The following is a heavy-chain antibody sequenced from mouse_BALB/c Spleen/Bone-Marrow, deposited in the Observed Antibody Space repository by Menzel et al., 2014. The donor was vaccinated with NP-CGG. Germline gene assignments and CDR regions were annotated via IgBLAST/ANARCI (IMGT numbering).Heavy chain of an antibody. V-gene: IGHV5-4*02. CDR1: GFTFSDYY. CDR3: ARGSSYFDY. J-gene: IGHJ2*01. Sequence: EVQLVESGGGLVKPGGSLKLSCAASGFTFSDYYMYWVRQTPEKRLEWVATISDGGSYTYYPDSVKGRFTISRDNAKNNLYLQMSSLKSEDTAVYYCARGSSYFDYWGQGTTLTVSS. D-gene: IGHD1-1*01. CDR2: ISDGGSYT.